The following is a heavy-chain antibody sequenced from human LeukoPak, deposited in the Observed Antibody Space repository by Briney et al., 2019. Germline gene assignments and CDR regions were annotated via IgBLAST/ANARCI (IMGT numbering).Heavy chain of an antibody. CDR2: IYPGDSDT. V-gene: IGHV5-51*01. CDR1: GYRFTSYW. Sequence: GESLKISCKGSGYRFTSYWIGWVRQMPGRSLERMGIIYPGDSDTRYTPSFQGQVTMSVDKSISTAYLQWSSLEASVTAMYYCASAQKSHGFDVWGQGTMVTVSS. CDR3: ASAQKSHGFDV. J-gene: IGHJ3*01.